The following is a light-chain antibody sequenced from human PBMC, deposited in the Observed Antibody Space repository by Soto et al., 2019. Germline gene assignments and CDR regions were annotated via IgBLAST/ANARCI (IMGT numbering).Light chain of an antibody. Sequence: QSALTQPASVSGSPGQSITISCTGTSSDVGGYNYVSWYQQHPGKAPKLMIYEVSNRPSGVSNRVSGSKSGNTASLTIAGLPADDEADDYCSSYTSSSTNVVFGGGTKLTVL. CDR2: EVS. V-gene: IGLV2-14*01. J-gene: IGLJ2*01. CDR1: SSDVGGYNY. CDR3: SSYTSSSTNVV.